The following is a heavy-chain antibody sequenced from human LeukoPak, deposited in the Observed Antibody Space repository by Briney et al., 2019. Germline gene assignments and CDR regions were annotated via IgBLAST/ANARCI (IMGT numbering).Heavy chain of an antibody. CDR2: ISSSSSTI. D-gene: IGHD4-17*01. CDR1: GFTFSSYS. V-gene: IGHV3-48*01. Sequence: GGSLRLSCAASGFTFSSYSMNWVRQAPGKGLEWVSYISSSSSTIYYADSVKGRFTIPRDNAKNSLYLQMNSMRAEDTAVYYCARVGTDYGDYGRYFDYWGQGTLVTVSS. CDR3: ARVGTDYGDYGRYFDY. J-gene: IGHJ4*02.